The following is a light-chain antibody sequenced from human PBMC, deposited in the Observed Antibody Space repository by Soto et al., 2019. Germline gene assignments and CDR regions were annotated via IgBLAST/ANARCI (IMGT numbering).Light chain of an antibody. CDR2: DVS. J-gene: IGLJ1*01. CDR3: CSFAGRYTYV. Sequence: QSVLTQPRSVSGSPGQSVTISCTGTSSDVGGYNYVSWYQQHPGKAPTLMIYDVSKRPSGVPDRFSASKSGNTASLTISGLQAEDEADYSCCSFAGRYTYVFGTGTKLTVL. V-gene: IGLV2-11*01. CDR1: SSDVGGYNY.